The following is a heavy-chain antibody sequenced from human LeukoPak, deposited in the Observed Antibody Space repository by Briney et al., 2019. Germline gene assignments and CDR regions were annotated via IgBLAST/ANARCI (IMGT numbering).Heavy chain of an antibody. J-gene: IGHJ5*02. CDR3: AKDIGQLNGRGWFDP. D-gene: IGHD2-8*01. CDR1: GGSMSNSY. V-gene: IGHV4-59*01. Sequence: SETLSLTCTVSGGSMSNSYWTWIRQSPGKGLEWIALIYYNGASDYNPSLWSRVTISIDTSRNQFSLSLRSVTAADTAVYYCAKDIGQLNGRGWFDPWGQGTLVTVSS. CDR2: IYYNGAS.